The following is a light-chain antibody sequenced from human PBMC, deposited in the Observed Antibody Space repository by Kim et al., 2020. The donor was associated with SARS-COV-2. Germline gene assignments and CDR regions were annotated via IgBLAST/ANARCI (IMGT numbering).Light chain of an antibody. CDR2: YDS. CDR3: QVWDSSSDHPGVV. V-gene: IGLV3-21*04. Sequence: GKTARLTCGGNNIGSKSVHWYQQKPGQAPVLVIYYDSDRPSGIPERFSGSNSGNTATLTISRVEAGDEADYYCQVWDSSSDHPGVVFGGGTKLTVL. CDR1: NIGSKS. J-gene: IGLJ2*01.